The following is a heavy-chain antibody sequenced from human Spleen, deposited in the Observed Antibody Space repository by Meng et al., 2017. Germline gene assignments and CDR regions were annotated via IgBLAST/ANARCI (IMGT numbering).Heavy chain of an antibody. D-gene: IGHD6-13*01. CDR3: ARMYSSSWPTNWFDP. CDR1: GYDFASYW. Sequence: KVSCKAFGYDFASYWIGWVRQMPGKGLEWVGIIFCGDSDTRYSPSFEGQVTISADNSISTAYLHWTSLKASDTAMYYCARMYSSSWPTNWFDPWGQGTLVTVSS. J-gene: IGHJ5*02. V-gene: IGHV5-51*01. CDR2: IFCGDSDT.